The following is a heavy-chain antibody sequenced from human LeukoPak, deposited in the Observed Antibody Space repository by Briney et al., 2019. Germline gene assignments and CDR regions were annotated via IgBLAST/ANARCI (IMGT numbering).Heavy chain of an antibody. CDR3: ASQAIAARYYYYYYMDV. CDR2: IYSGGST. D-gene: IGHD6-6*01. V-gene: IGHV3-66*04. Sequence: PGGSLRLSCAASGFTVSSNYMSWVRQAPGKGLEWVSVIYSGGSTYYADSVKGRFTISRDNFKNTLYLQMNSLRAEDTAVYYCASQAIAARYYYYYYMDVWGKGTTVTVSS. CDR1: GFTVSSNY. J-gene: IGHJ6*03.